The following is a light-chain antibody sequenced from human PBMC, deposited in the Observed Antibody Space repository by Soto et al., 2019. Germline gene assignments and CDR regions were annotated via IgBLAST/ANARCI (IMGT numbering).Light chain of an antibody. Sequence: DIVMTQSPDSLAVSLGERATINSKSSQSVLDSSNNKNYLAWYQQKPGQPPKLLIYWASTRESGVPDRFSGSGSGTDFTLTISSLQAEDVAIYYCQQYCSTPPHYIFGQGTRLEIK. CDR1: QSVLDSSNNKNY. V-gene: IGKV4-1*01. CDR2: WAS. CDR3: QQYCSTPPHYI. J-gene: IGKJ2*01.